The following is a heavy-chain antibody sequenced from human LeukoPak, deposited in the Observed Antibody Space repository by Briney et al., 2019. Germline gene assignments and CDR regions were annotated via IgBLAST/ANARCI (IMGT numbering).Heavy chain of an antibody. D-gene: IGHD5-18*01. Sequence: SETLSLTCTVSGGSISSSSYYWGWIRQPPGEGLEWIGEINHSGSTNYNPSLKSRVTISVDTSKNQFSLKLSSVTAADTAVYYCARWGGYSYGFTRGFDSWGQGTLVTVSS. CDR2: INHSGST. J-gene: IGHJ4*02. CDR3: ARWGGYSYGFTRGFDS. V-gene: IGHV4-39*01. CDR1: GGSISSSSYY.